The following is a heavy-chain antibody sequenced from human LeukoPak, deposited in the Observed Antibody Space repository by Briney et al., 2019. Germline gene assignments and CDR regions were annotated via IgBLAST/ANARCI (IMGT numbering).Heavy chain of an antibody. D-gene: IGHD3-16*02. J-gene: IGHJ4*02. V-gene: IGHV1-69-2*01. CDR1: EYSFTDYY. CDR3: ATVTRYAFGTKFDY. Sequence: ASVKVACKVSEYSFTDYYIHWVRQAPGKGLEWVGLVDPEDDKTMYAEHFQGRITITADTSTDTAHMDLSSLRSEDTAVYYCATVTRYAFGTKFDYWGQGTLVTVSS. CDR2: VDPEDDKT.